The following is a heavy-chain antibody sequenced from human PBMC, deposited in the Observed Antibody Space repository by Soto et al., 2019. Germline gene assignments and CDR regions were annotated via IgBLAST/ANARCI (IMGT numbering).Heavy chain of an antibody. J-gene: IGHJ4*02. V-gene: IGHV1-3*01. CDR2: INAGNDNT. D-gene: IGHD3-10*01. CDR3: ARVAYYYGSGSLSWFLPTESFDY. Sequence: ASVKVSCKASGYTFTSYAMHWVRQAPGQRLEWMGWINAGNDNTKYSQKFQGRVTITRDTSASTAYMELSSLRSEDTAVYYCARVAYYYGSGSLSWFLPTESFDYWGQGTLVTVSS. CDR1: GYTFTSYA.